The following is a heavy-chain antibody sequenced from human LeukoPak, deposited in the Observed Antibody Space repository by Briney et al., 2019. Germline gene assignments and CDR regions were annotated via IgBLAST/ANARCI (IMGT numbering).Heavy chain of an antibody. CDR1: GFSFSNYG. CDR2: VSASGAST. J-gene: IGHJ4*02. CDR3: ARQHTAWYVDY. D-gene: IGHD1-1*01. V-gene: IGHV3-23*01. Sequence: GGSLRLSCAASGFSFSNYGMSWVRQAPGKGLEWVSGVSASGASTYSEDSVKGRFIISRDNSNNTVFLQMNSLRAEDTAVYYCARQHTAWYVDYWGQGILVTVSS.